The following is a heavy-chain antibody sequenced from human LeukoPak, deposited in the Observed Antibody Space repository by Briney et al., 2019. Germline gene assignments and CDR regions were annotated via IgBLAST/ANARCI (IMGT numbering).Heavy chain of an antibody. Sequence: SETLSLTCTVSGGSISSYYWSWIRQPPGKGLEWIGYIYYSGSTNYNPSLKSRVTISVDTSKNQFSLKLSSVTAADTAVYYCARALVVPAAPKPNWFDPWGQGTLVTVSS. CDR1: GGSISSYY. V-gene: IGHV4-59*01. CDR2: IYYSGST. J-gene: IGHJ5*02. D-gene: IGHD2-2*01. CDR3: ARALVVPAAPKPNWFDP.